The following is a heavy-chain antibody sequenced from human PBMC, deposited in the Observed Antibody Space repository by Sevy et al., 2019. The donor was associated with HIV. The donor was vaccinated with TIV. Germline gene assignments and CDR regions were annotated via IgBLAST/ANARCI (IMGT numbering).Heavy chain of an antibody. CDR2: ISGSGGST. V-gene: IGHV3-23*01. Sequence: GGSLRLSCAASGFTFSSYAMSWVRQAPGKGLEWVSAISGSGGSTYYADSVKGRFTISRDNSKNTLYLQMNSLRVEDTAVYYCAKAEAVAGTGAPSYYFDYWGQETLVTVSS. D-gene: IGHD6-19*01. J-gene: IGHJ4*02. CDR1: GFTFSSYA. CDR3: AKAEAVAGTGAPSYYFDY.